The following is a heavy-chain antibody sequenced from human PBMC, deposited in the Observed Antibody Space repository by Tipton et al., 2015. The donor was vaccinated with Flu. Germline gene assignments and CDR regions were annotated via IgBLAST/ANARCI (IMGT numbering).Heavy chain of an antibody. V-gene: IGHV4-38-2*01. Sequence: TLSLTCSVSGDSVGSDYYWGWIRQPPGKGLEWIGSLSHSGRTYYNPSLKSRVTISADTWKTQFSLKLSSVTAADTAFYYCARLTYYYGSGTSDSWGQGTLVTVSS. CDR2: LSHSGRT. CDR3: ARLTYYYGSGTSDS. J-gene: IGHJ4*02. D-gene: IGHD3-10*01. CDR1: GDSVGSDYY.